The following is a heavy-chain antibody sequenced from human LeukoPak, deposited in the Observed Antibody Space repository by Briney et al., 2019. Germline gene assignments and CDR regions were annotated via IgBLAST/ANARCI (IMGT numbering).Heavy chain of an antibody. Sequence: ASVKVSCKASGYTFTGYYMHWVRQAPGQGLEWMGWINPNSGGTNYAQKFQGRVTMARDTSISTAYMELSRLRSDDTAVYYCALDYYDSSGYYGEDVWGQGTTVTVSS. CDR1: GYTFTGYY. CDR2: INPNSGGT. J-gene: IGHJ6*02. V-gene: IGHV1-2*02. D-gene: IGHD3-22*01. CDR3: ALDYYDSSGYYGEDV.